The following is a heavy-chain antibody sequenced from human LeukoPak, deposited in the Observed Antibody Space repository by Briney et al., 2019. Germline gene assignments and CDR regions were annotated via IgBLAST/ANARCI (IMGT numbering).Heavy chain of an antibody. CDR1: GISLSNYA. CDR3: ANPGYDILTGYDPNWYFDL. D-gene: IGHD3-9*01. Sequence: PGGSLRLSCVVSGISLSNYAMTWVRQAPGKGLEWVSYISERGGSITYADSVKGRFTISRDNSKNTLYLQMNSLRAEDTAVYYCANPGYDILTGYDPNWYFDLWGRGTLVTVSS. V-gene: IGHV3-23*01. CDR2: ISERGGSI. J-gene: IGHJ2*01.